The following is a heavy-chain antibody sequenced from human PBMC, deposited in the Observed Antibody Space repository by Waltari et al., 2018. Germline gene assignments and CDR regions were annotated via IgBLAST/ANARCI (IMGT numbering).Heavy chain of an antibody. CDR3: ARNQNFDY. CDR1: GYTFTNYY. CDR2: INPSGGST. V-gene: IGHV1-46*01. Sequence: QVQLVQSGAEVKKPGASVKVSCKASGYTFTNYYIYWVRQAPGQGLEWMGIINPSGGSTSYAQKFQGRLTMTRDTSTSTVYMELSSLKSEDTAVYYCARNQNFDYWGQGTLVTVSS. J-gene: IGHJ4*02.